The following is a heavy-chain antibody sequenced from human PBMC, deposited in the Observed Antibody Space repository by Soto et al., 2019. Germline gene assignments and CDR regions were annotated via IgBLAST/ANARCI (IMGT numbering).Heavy chain of an antibody. CDR2: ISGSGGST. D-gene: IGHD2-21*02. CDR1: GFTFSSYA. Sequence: EVQLLESGGGLVQPGGSLRLSCAASGFTFSSYAMSWVRQAPGKGLEWVSAISGSGGSTYYADSLKGRFTIPRDNSKNTLHQQMNSLRAEDTAEYYCAKRPLRLTAIQRDFQHWGQGTLVTVSS. V-gene: IGHV3-23*01. J-gene: IGHJ1*01. CDR3: AKRPLRLTAIQRDFQH.